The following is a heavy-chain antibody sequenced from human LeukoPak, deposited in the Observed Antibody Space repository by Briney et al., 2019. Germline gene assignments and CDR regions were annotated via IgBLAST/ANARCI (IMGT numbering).Heavy chain of an antibody. CDR3: ARVQSVHSSDWFDP. D-gene: IGHD6-25*01. V-gene: IGHV4-59*12. CDR1: GGSISSYY. Sequence: SETLSLTCTVSGGSISSYYWSWIRQPPGKGLEWIGYIYYSGSTNYNPSLKSRVTISVDTSKNQFSLKLSPVTAADTAVYYCARVQSVHSSDWFDPWGQGTLVTVSS. J-gene: IGHJ5*02. CDR2: IYYSGST.